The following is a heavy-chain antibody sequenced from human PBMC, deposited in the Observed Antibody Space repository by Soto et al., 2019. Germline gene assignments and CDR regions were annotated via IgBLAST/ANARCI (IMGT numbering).Heavy chain of an antibody. CDR2: IYYSGST. CDR1: GGSISSSSYY. D-gene: IGHD6-13*01. Sequence: SETLSLTCTVSGGSISSSSYYWGWIRQPPGKGLEWIGSIYYSGSTYYNPSLKSRVTISVDTSKNQFSLKLSSVTAADTAVYYCARSVRVAAAGRPKYYFDYWGQGTLVTVSS. V-gene: IGHV4-39*01. J-gene: IGHJ4*02. CDR3: ARSVRVAAAGRPKYYFDY.